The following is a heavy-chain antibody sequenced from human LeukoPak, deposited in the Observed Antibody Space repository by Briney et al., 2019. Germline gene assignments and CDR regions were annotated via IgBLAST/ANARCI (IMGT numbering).Heavy chain of an antibody. CDR3: TTDGTWGLCADD. CDR2: IKSKTDGGTT. V-gene: IGHV3-15*01. CDR1: GFTFSNAW. J-gene: IGHJ4*02. D-gene: IGHD3-10*02. Sequence: GGSLRLSCAASGFTFSNAWMSWVRQAPGKELEWVGRIKSKTDGGTTDYAAPVKGRFTISRDDSKNTLYLQMNSLKTEETAVYYCTTDGTWGLCADDWGQGTLVTVSS.